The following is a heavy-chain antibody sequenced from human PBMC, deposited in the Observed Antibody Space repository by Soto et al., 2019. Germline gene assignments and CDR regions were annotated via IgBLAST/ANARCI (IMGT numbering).Heavy chain of an antibody. CDR2: IYPGDSDT. CDR3: TRRRPWGTVMGDMDV. J-gene: IGHJ6*02. D-gene: IGHD5-18*01. CDR1: VYSFTTYW. Sequence: GESLKISCKGSVYSFTTYWIGWVRQMPGKGLEWMGFIYPGDSDTRYSPSFQGQVTISADKSISTAYLQWSSLKASDTAMYYCTRRRPWGTVMGDMDVWGQGTTVTVSS. V-gene: IGHV5-51*01.